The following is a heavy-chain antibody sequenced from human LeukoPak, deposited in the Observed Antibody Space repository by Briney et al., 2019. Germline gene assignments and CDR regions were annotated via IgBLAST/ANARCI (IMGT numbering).Heavy chain of an antibody. Sequence: GGSLRLSCAASGFTFSSYGMSWVRQAPGKGLEWVSAISGSGGSTYYADSVKGRFTISRDNSKNTLYLQMNSLRAEDTAVYYCAKVPSWGPPARPLFDYWGQGTLVTVSS. CDR2: ISGSGGST. CDR3: AKVPSWGPPARPLFDY. J-gene: IGHJ4*02. V-gene: IGHV3-23*01. D-gene: IGHD7-27*01. CDR1: GFTFSSYG.